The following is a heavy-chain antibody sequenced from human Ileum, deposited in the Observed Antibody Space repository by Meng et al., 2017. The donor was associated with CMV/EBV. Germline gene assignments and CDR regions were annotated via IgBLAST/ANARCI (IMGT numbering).Heavy chain of an antibody. V-gene: IGHV1-18*01. J-gene: IGHJ5*02. CDR3: AKWGENRDWPPEPFDP. Sequence: QVKLVRVGDDVNMPGDLLQVACKVSGVPFTSNGFTWVRQASGQGLGWMGWISAYNGVTKYAQNLQDRVTMTTDKSTSTVYMELRSLRADDTAVYFRAKWGENRDWPPEPFDPWGQGTLVTVSS. CDR1: GVPFTSNG. CDR2: ISAYNGVT. D-gene: IGHD3-9*01.